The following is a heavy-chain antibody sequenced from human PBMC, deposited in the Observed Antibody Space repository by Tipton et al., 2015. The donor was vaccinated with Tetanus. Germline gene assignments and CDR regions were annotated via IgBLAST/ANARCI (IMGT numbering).Heavy chain of an antibody. CDR2: ISSRNTYI. CDR1: GFDFSNYK. CDR3: ATGVTLDY. D-gene: IGHD1-14*01. Sequence: LRLSCAASGFDFSNYKINWVRQAPGQALEWVASISSRNTYISYADSVKGRFTISRDNAKSSLYLQMNSLRAEDTAIYYCATGVTLDYWGQGTLVTVSS. V-gene: IGHV3-21*06. J-gene: IGHJ4*02.